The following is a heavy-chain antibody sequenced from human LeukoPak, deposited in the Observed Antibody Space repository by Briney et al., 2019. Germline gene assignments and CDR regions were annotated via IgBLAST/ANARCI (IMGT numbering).Heavy chain of an antibody. D-gene: IGHD3-22*01. CDR1: GFTFSSYA. Sequence: GGSLRLSCAASGFTFSSYAMSWVRQAPGKGLEWVSAISGSGGSTYYADSVKGRFTISRDNSKNTLYLQMNSLRAEGTAVYYCAKDPRYYDSSGYYRYYFDYWGQGTLVTVSS. CDR2: ISGSGGST. V-gene: IGHV3-23*01. J-gene: IGHJ4*02. CDR3: AKDPRYYDSSGYYRYYFDY.